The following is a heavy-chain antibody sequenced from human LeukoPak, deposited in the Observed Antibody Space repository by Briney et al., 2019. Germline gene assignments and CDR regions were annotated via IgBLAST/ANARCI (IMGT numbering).Heavy chain of an antibody. Sequence: SGGSLRLSCAASGLTFTGYAMHWVRQAPGKGLEWMAAISHDGTKKDYADSVKGRFTISRDSSNNALYLQMDSLRAEDTAVYYCARDKIYRGSGSCLDYWGQGTLVTVSS. V-gene: IGHV3-30-3*01. CDR3: ARDKIYRGSGSCLDY. CDR2: ISHDGTKK. CDR1: GLTFTGYA. D-gene: IGHD3-10*01. J-gene: IGHJ4*02.